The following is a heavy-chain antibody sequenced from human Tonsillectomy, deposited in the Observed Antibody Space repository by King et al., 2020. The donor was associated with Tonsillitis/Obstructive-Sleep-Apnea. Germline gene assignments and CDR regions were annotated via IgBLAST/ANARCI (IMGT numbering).Heavy chain of an antibody. J-gene: IGHJ4*02. Sequence: VQLVESGGGLVKPGRSLRLSCTASGFTFGDYAMSWFRQAPGKGPEWVGFIRSKAYGGTTEYAASVKGRFTISRDDSKSIAYLQMNSLKTEDTAVYYCTREWELLLAYWGQGTLVTVSS. CDR1: GFTFGDYA. D-gene: IGHD1-26*01. CDR3: TREWELLLAY. V-gene: IGHV3-49*05. CDR2: IRSKAYGGTT.